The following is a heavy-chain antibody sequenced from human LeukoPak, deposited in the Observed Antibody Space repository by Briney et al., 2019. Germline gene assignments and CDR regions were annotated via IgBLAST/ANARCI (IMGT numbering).Heavy chain of an antibody. CDR1: GFTFSSYW. CDR3: ARVVDSTYQAVDY. CDR2: IDSDGSST. Sequence: GGSLRLYCAASGFTFSSYWMHWVRQAPGKGLVWVSRIDSDGSSTSYADSVKGRFTISRDNAKNTLYLQMNSLRAEDTAVYYCARVVDSTYQAVDYWGQGTLVTVSS. J-gene: IGHJ4*02. D-gene: IGHD2/OR15-2a*01. V-gene: IGHV3-74*01.